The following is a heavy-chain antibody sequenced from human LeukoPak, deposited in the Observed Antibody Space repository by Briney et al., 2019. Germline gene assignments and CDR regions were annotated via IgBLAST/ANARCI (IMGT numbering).Heavy chain of an antibody. J-gene: IGHJ6*02. D-gene: IGHD2-2*01. Sequence: SETLSLTCTVSGGSISSYYWSWIRQPPGKGLEWIGYIYCSGSTNYNPSLKSRVTISVDTSKNQFSLKLSSVTAADTAVYYCARGGYCSRTSCYPYYYYGMDVWGQGTTVTVSS. CDR3: ARGGYCSRTSCYPYYYYGMDV. CDR2: IYCSGST. CDR1: GGSISSYY. V-gene: IGHV4-59*01.